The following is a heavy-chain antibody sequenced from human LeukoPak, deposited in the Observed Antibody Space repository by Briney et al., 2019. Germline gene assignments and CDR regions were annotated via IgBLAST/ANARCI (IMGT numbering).Heavy chain of an antibody. V-gene: IGHV1-69*13. CDR2: IIPIFGTA. J-gene: IGHJ4*02. CDR3: ARFDNYYGSGSYWGGNGYYFDY. CDR1: GGTFSSYA. Sequence: GASVKVSCKASGGTFSSYAISWVRQAPGQGLEWMGGIIPIFGTANYAQKFQGRVTITADESTSTAYMELSSLRSKDTAVYYCARFDNYYGSGSYWGGNGYYFDYWGQGTLVTVSS. D-gene: IGHD3-10*01.